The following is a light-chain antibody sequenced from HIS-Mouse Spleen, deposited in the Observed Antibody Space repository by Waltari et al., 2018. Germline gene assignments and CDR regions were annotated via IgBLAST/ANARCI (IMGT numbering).Light chain of an antibody. V-gene: IGLV2-14*03. Sequence: QSALTQPASVSGSPGQSITISCTGTSSAVGGYTYVPWYQQHPGKAPKLMIYDVSNRPSGVSNRFSGSKSGNTASLTISGLQAEDEADYYCSSYTSSSTYVFGTGTKVTVL. J-gene: IGLJ1*01. CDR1: SSAVGGYTY. CDR3: SSYTSSSTYV. CDR2: DVS.